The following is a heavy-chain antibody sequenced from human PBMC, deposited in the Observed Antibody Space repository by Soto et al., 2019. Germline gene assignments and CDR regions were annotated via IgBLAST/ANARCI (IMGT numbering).Heavy chain of an antibody. CDR2: IIPIFGTA. V-gene: IGHV1-69*01. J-gene: IGHJ6*02. Sequence: QVQLVQSGAEVKKPGSTVKVACKSSVGTFSSYGISWVRQAPGQGLEWMGGIIPIFGTAKYAQKFQGRVTITADASTNTAYMELSSLRSDDTAAYYCTREMREAAYYYGMDVWGQGTTVTVSS. CDR1: VGTFSSYG. CDR3: TREMREAAYYYGMDV. D-gene: IGHD3-10*01.